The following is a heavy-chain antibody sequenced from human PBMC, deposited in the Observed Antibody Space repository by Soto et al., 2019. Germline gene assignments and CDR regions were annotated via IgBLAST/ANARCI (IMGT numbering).Heavy chain of an antibody. Sequence: GGSLRLSCAASGFTFSSYWMSWVRQAPGKGLEWVANIKQDGSEKYYVDSVKGRFTISRDNAKNSLYLQMNSLRAEDTAVYYCARDLTAARRSGGTGYWGQGTLVTVSS. J-gene: IGHJ4*02. CDR1: GFTFSSYW. V-gene: IGHV3-7*01. D-gene: IGHD6-6*01. CDR3: ARDLTAARRSGGTGY. CDR2: IKQDGSEK.